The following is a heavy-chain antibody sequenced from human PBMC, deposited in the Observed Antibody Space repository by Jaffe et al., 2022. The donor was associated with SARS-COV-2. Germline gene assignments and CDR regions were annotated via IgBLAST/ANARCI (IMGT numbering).Heavy chain of an antibody. CDR2: INAGNGNT. Sequence: QVQLVQSGAEVKKPGASVKVSCKASGYTFTSYAMHWVRQAPGQRLEWMGWINAGNGNTKYSQKFQGRVTITRDTSASTAYMELSSLRSEDTAVYYCARDRLVQYYYYGMDVWGQGTTVTVSS. D-gene: IGHD6-19*01. V-gene: IGHV1-3*01. J-gene: IGHJ6*02. CDR1: GYTFTSYA. CDR3: ARDRLVQYYYYGMDV.